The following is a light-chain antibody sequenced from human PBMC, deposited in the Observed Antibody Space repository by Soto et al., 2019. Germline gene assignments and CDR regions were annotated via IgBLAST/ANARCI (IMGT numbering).Light chain of an antibody. CDR2: GAS. Sequence: EVVLTQSPATLSVSPGARATLFCRASQSVSTNLAWYQQKPGQPPRLLIYGASTRATGTPARLSGSGSGTEFTLTISSLQSEDIAVYYCQHYDNWPPRAFGQGTKVEIK. V-gene: IGKV3-15*01. CDR1: QSVSTN. J-gene: IGKJ1*01. CDR3: QHYDNWPPRA.